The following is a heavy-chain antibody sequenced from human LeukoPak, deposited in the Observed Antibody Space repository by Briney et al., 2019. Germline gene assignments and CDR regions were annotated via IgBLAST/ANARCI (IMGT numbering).Heavy chain of an antibody. Sequence: GASVKVSCKGSGYNFSVYYMHWVRQAPGQGLEWMGWMDPNSGDTIYAPKFQGRVSMTRDTSITTAYMELSSLTFDDSATHYCATRGGLTPNTLAMWGHGTMVTVSS. CDR2: MDPNSGDT. D-gene: IGHD2-15*01. V-gene: IGHV1-2*02. CDR3: ATRGGLTPNTLAM. CDR1: GYNFSVYY. J-gene: IGHJ3*01.